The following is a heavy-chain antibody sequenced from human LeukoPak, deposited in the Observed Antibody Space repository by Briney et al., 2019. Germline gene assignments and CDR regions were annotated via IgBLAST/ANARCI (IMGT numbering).Heavy chain of an antibody. CDR1: GGSISSYY. D-gene: IGHD2-2*01. CDR3: ARRSEYCSSTSCYSNWFDP. J-gene: IGHJ5*02. Sequence: SETLSLTCTVSGGSISSYYWSWIRQPPGKGLEWIGYIYYSGSTNYNPSLKSRVTISVDTSKNQFSLKLSSVTAADTAVYYCARRSEYCSSTSCYSNWFDPWGQGTLVTVSS. V-gene: IGHV4-59*01. CDR2: IYYSGST.